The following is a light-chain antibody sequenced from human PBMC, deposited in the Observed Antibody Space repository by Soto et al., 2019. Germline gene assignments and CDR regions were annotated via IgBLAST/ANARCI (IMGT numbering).Light chain of an antibody. V-gene: IGKV1-17*01. CDR3: LQHNSYPRT. CDR1: QDIRSY. CDR2: AVS. J-gene: IGKJ1*01. Sequence: RSAAGGPTAIVACRASQDIRSYLAWFQQKPGKVPKRLIYAVSNLQSGVPSRFSGSGSGTDFSLTISSLQPEDFATYYCLQHNSYPRTFGQGTKVDNK.